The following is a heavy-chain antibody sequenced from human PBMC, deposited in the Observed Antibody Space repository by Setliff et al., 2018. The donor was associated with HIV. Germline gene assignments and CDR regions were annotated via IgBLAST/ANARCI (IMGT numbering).Heavy chain of an antibody. Sequence: SETLSLTCRVSGGSFNTRRTKWGWIRQSPGKGLEWIGSIFYFGSTSYNPSLSSRLTISVDTSKNQVSLRLRSVTAADTGVYYCARHRDPPGSRWIYYYYYMDLWGEGTTVTVSS. V-gene: IGHV4-39*01. J-gene: IGHJ6*03. CDR2: IFYFGST. CDR1: GGSFNTRRTK. D-gene: IGHD6-13*01. CDR3: ARHRDPPGSRWIYYYYYMDL.